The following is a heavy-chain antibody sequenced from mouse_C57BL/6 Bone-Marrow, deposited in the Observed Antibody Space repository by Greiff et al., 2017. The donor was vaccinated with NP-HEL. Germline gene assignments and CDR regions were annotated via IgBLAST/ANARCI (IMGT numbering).Heavy chain of an antibody. CDR1: GYAFSSSW. J-gene: IGHJ1*03. V-gene: IGHV1-82*01. D-gene: IGHD1-1*02. CDR3: GRSGGGGYYWYFAV. Sequence: QVQLQQSGPELVKPGASVKISCKASGYAFSSSWMNWVKQRPGKGLEWIGRIYPGDGDTNYNGKFKGKATVTADKSSSTAYMQLSSLTSEDSAVYFCGRSGGGGYYWYFAVWGTGTTVTVSS. CDR2: IYPGDGDT.